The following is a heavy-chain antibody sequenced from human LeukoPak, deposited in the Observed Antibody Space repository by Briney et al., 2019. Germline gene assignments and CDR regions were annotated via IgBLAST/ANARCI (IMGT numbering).Heavy chain of an antibody. Sequence: GGYLRLSCAASGFTFSSYWMHWVRQAPGKGLVWVSRINSDGSSTSYADSVKGRFTISRDNSKNTLYLQMNSLTAEDTAVYYCTRKGSQWDFLVDYWGQGTRVAVSP. D-gene: IGHD2/OR15-2a*01. CDR1: GFTFSSYW. CDR2: INSDGSST. CDR3: TRKGSQWDFLVDY. J-gene: IGHJ4*02. V-gene: IGHV3-74*01.